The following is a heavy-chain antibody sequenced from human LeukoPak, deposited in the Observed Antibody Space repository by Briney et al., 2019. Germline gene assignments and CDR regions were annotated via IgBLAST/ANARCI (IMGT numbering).Heavy chain of an antibody. CDR2: IYTSGSI. V-gene: IGHV4-4*07. D-gene: IGHD6-19*01. CDR3: ARAGEMGVAGFDY. J-gene: IGHJ4*02. CDR1: GGSISSYY. Sequence: SETLSLTCTVSGGSISSYYWSWIRQPAGKGLEWIGRIYTSGSIKYNPSLKSRVTMSVDTSKNQFSLKVSSVTAADTAVYYCARAGEMGVAGFDYWGQGTLVTVSS.